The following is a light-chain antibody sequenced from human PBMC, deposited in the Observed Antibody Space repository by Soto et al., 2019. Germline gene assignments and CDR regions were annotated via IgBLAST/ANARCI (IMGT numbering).Light chain of an antibody. CDR3: QRYNNWPLT. CDR1: QSVRSN. CDR2: DTS. V-gene: IGKV3-15*01. Sequence: EIVMTQSPATLSVSAGERATLSCRARQSVRSNLAWYQHKPGQTPRLLIYDTSTRATGVPARFSGSRSGTEFTLTINSLQSEDFAVYYCQRYNNWPLTFGGGTKVESK. J-gene: IGKJ4*01.